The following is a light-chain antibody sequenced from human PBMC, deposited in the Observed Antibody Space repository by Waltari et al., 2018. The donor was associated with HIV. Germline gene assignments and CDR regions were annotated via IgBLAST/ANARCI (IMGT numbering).Light chain of an antibody. V-gene: IGLV2-23*02. CDR3: ASYGGSTTLVV. J-gene: IGLJ2*01. CDR2: EVS. Sequence: QSALTQPASVSGSPGQSITISCTGTSSDVGGYNYVSWYQQHPGKAPKLMIYEVSNRPSGVSNRFSASKSGNTASLTISGLQAEDEADYYCASYGGSTTLVVLGGGTKVTVL. CDR1: SSDVGGYNY.